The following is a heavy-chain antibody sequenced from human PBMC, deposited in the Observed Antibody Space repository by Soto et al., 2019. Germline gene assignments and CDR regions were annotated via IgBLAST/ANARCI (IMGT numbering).Heavy chain of an antibody. CDR1: GCTFSSYA. Sequence: GASVKVSCKASGCTFSSYAISWVRQAPGQGLEWMGGIIPIFGTANYAQKFQGRVTITADESTSTAYMELSSLRSEDTAVYYCARVSYYDSSGVFDYWGQGTLVTVSS. V-gene: IGHV1-69*13. CDR3: ARVSYYDSSGVFDY. J-gene: IGHJ4*02. CDR2: IIPIFGTA. D-gene: IGHD3-22*01.